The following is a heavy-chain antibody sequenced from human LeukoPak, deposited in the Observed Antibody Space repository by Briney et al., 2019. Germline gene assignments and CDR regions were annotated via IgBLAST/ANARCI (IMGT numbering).Heavy chain of an antibody. D-gene: IGHD6-19*01. CDR2: IYYSGCT. J-gene: IGHJ5*02. V-gene: IGHV4-59*01. CDR1: GGSISSYY. Sequence: SETLSLTCTVSGGSISSYYWSWIRHPPGKGLEWIGYIYYSGCTNYNPSLKSRVTISVDTSKNQFSLKLSSVTAADTAVYYCARIAVAGTDWFDPWGQGTLVTVSS. CDR3: ARIAVAGTDWFDP.